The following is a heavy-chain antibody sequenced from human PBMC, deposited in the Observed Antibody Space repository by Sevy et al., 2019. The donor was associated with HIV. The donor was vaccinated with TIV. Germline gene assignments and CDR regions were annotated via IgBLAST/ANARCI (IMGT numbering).Heavy chain of an antibody. CDR3: TKDHSPNGSARVV. V-gene: IGHV3-43*01. D-gene: IGHD3-10*01. CDR1: GFTFDDYT. J-gene: IGHJ4*02. Sequence: GGSLRLSCAASGFTFDDYTMHWVRQAPGKGLEWVSLISWDGNNTYYGDSLKGRFPISRDNSKNSLYLQMNSLRTDDSALYYCTKDHSPNGSARVVWDQGTLVTVSS. CDR2: ISWDGNNT.